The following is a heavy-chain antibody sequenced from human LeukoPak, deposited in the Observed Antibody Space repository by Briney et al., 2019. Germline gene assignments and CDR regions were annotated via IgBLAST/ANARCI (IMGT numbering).Heavy chain of an antibody. CDR2: IYYSGST. CDR1: GGSISSHY. CDR3: ARGRLGDFDY. J-gene: IGHJ4*02. Sequence: LETLSLTCTVSGGSISSHYWSWIRQPPGKGLEWIGYIYYSGSTNYNPSLKSRVTISVDTSKNQFSLKLSSVTAADTAVYYCARGRLGDFDYWGQGTLVTVSS. D-gene: IGHD3-16*01. V-gene: IGHV4-59*11.